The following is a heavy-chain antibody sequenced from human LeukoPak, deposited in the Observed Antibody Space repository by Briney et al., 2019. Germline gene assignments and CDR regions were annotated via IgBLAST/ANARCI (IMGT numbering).Heavy chain of an antibody. CDR2: IYYSGST. V-gene: IGHV4-39*07. Sequence: PSETLSLTCTVSGGSISSSSYYWGWIRQPPGKGLEWIGSIYYSGSTYYNPSLKSRVTISVDTSKNLFSLKLSSVTAADTAVYYCARDRYDYDSFGYYYFDYWGQGTLVTVSS. CDR3: ARDRYDYDSFGYYYFDY. CDR1: GGSISSSSYY. J-gene: IGHJ4*02. D-gene: IGHD3-22*01.